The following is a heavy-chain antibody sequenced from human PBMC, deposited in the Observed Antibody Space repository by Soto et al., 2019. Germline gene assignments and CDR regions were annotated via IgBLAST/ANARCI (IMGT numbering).Heavy chain of an antibody. CDR2: IYYLGST. CDR1: GGSMSEYF. J-gene: IGHJ4*02. Sequence: LSLTCSVSGGSMSEYFWSWIRQSPGKGLEWIGYIYYLGSTDYNPSLKSRVTISVDTSKRQFSLRLTSATAADTAVYYCARDGYDGSGSPYPAYWGPGTQVTVSS. D-gene: IGHD3-10*01. V-gene: IGHV4-59*01. CDR3: ARDGYDGSGSPYPAY.